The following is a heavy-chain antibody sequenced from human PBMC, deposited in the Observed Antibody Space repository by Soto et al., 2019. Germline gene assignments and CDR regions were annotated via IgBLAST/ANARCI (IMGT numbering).Heavy chain of an antibody. CDR3: AKSGLTVRVHRLDLYFDL. V-gene: IGHV3-9*01. CDR1: GFTFDDYA. D-gene: IGHD1-26*01. CDR2: ISWNSGSI. Sequence: EVQLVESGGGLVQPGRSLRLSCAASGFTFDDYAMHWVRQAPGKGLEWVSGISWNSGSIGYADSVKGRFTISRDTAKNSLYLQMNSLRAEDTALYYCAKSGLTVRVHRLDLYFDLWGRGTLVTVSA. J-gene: IGHJ2*01.